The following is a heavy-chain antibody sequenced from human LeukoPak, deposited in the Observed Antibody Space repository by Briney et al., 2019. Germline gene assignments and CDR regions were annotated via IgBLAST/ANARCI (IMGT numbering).Heavy chain of an antibody. Sequence: ASVKVSCKASGYTFTSYYIHWVRQAPGQGLEWMGIINPSGGSTNYAQKFQGRVTMTRDTSTSTVYMDLSSLRSEGTAVYYCARGGFNYNILTGAFDIWGQGTMVTVSS. V-gene: IGHV1-46*01. CDR1: GYTFTSYY. CDR3: ARGGFNYNILTGAFDI. CDR2: INPSGGST. J-gene: IGHJ3*02. D-gene: IGHD3-9*01.